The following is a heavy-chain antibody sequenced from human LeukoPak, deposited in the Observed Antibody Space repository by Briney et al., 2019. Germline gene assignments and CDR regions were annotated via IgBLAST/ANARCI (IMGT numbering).Heavy chain of an antibody. CDR2: INPHSGGT. Sequence: ASVKVSCKASGYTFTDYYMHWVRQAPGQGLEWMGWINPHSGGTDHAQKFQGRVTMTRDTSISTAYMELSRLRSDDTAVYYCARDKTYYYGSGSPYWGQGTLVTVSS. D-gene: IGHD3-10*01. J-gene: IGHJ4*02. V-gene: IGHV1-2*02. CDR1: GYTFTDYY. CDR3: ARDKTYYYGSGSPY.